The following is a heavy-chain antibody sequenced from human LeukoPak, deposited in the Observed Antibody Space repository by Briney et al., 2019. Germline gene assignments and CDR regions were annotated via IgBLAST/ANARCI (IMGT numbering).Heavy chain of an antibody. CDR3: ARVMQWLDHDAFDI. Sequence: PSETLSLTCTVSGGSISSGSYYWSWIRQPAGKGLEWIGHITNYNPSLKSRVTISVDTSKNQFSLKLSSVTAADTAVYYCARVMQWLDHDAFDIWGQGTMVTVSS. J-gene: IGHJ3*02. D-gene: IGHD6-19*01. V-gene: IGHV4-61*09. CDR1: GGSISSGSYY. CDR2: IT.